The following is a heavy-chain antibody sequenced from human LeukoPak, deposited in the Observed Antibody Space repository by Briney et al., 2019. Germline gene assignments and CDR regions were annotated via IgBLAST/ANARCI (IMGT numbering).Heavy chain of an antibody. J-gene: IGHJ4*02. Sequence: ASVKVSCKASRYTFSGYYMHWVRQAPGQGLEWMGWINPNSGGTSYAQKFQGRVTMTRDTSISTAYMELSRLRSDDTAVYYCARGHLDEFADYWGQGTLVSVSS. D-gene: IGHD3-3*02. CDR2: INPNSGGT. CDR1: RYTFSGYY. CDR3: ARGHLDEFADY. V-gene: IGHV1-2*02.